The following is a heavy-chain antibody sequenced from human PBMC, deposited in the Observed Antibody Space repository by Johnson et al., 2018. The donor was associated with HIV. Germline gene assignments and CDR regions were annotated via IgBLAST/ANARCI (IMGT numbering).Heavy chain of an antibody. D-gene: IGHD3-10*01. CDR2: IRNDGSNK. J-gene: IGHJ3*02. V-gene: IGHV3-30*02. CDR3: ASTGSGSDDAFDI. Sequence: QMLLVESGGGLVQPGRSLRLSCAASGFTFDDYAMHWVRQAPGKGLEWVAFIRNDGSNKYYEDSVKGRFTISRDNSKNTLYLQMNSLRAEDTAVYYCASTGSGSDDAFDIWGQGTMVTVSS. CDR1: GFTFDDYA.